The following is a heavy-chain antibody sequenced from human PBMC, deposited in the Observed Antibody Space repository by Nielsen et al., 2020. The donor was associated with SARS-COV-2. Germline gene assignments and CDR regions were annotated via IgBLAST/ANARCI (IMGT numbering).Heavy chain of an antibody. D-gene: IGHD3-10*01. CDR3: ASIPFGELLYYYYGMDV. CDR1: GFTFSSSS. Sequence: GESLKISCVTSGFTFSSSSMNWVRQAPGKGLEWVSYISSSSSTIYYADSVKGRFTISRDNAKNSLYLQMNSLRDEDTAVYYCASIPFGELLYYYYGMDVWGQGTTVTVSS. CDR2: ISSSSSTI. J-gene: IGHJ6*02. V-gene: IGHV3-48*02.